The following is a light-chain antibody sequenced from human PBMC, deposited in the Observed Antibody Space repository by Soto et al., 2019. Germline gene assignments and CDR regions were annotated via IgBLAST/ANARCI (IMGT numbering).Light chain of an antibody. J-gene: IGKJ1*01. CDR3: QQYSTYPWT. CDR1: QTISTL. CDR2: KAS. V-gene: IGKV1-5*03. Sequence: DIQMTQSPSTLSASVGDRVTITCRASQTISTLLAWYQQRPGKAPNLLIYKASSLESGVPSRFSGSGSGTEFTLTISSLQPHDFATYFCQQYSTYPWTFVQVTKVVVK.